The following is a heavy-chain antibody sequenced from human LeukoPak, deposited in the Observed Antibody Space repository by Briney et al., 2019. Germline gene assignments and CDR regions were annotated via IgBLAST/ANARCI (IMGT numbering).Heavy chain of an antibody. D-gene: IGHD2-2*01. Sequence: SETLSLTCTVSGGSISSGDYYWSWIRQPPGKGLEWIGYIYYSGSTYYNPSLKSRVTISVDTSKNQFSLKLSSVTAADTAVYYCASYVRAGVPAANFDYWGQGNLVTVSS. CDR2: IYYSGST. CDR1: GGSISSGDYY. J-gene: IGHJ4*02. V-gene: IGHV4-30-4*01. CDR3: ASYVRAGVPAANFDY.